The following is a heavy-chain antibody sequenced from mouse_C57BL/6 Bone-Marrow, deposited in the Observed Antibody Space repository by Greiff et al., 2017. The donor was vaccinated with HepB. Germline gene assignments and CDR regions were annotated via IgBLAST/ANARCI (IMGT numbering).Heavy chain of an antibody. D-gene: IGHD2-3*01. V-gene: IGHV5-9-1*02. CDR2: ISSGGDYI. CDR1: GFTFSSYA. CDR3: TRDGRYDGYSLYAMDY. Sequence: EVMLVESGEGLVKPGGSLKLSCAASGFTFSSYAMSWVRQTPEKRLEWVAYISSGGDYIYYADTVKGRFTISRDNARNTLYLQMSSLKSEDTAMYYCTRDGRYDGYSLYAMDYWGQGTSVTVSS. J-gene: IGHJ4*01.